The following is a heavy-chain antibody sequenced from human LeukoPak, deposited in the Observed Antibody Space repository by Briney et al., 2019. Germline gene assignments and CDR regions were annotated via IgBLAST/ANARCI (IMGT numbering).Heavy chain of an antibody. J-gene: IGHJ4*02. CDR3: ASATLELTGDY. V-gene: IGHV3-21*01. Sequence: GGSLRLSCAASGFTFSSYSMNWVRQAPGKGLEWVSSISSSSYIYYADSVKGRFTNSRDNAKNSLYLQMNSLRAEDTAVYYCASATLELTGDYWGRGTLVTVSS. D-gene: IGHD1-7*01. CDR1: GFTFSSYS. CDR2: ISSSSYI.